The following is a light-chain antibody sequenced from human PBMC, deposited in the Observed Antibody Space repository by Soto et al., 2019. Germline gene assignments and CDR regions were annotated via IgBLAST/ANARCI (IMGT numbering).Light chain of an antibody. CDR3: SSYTSSSTLV. J-gene: IGLJ1*01. V-gene: IGLV2-14*01. CDR1: SSDVGGYNY. Sequence: QSVLPQPPSVSGAPGQWVTISCTGTSSDVGGYNYVSWYQQHPGKAPKLMIYEVSNRPSGVSNRFSGSKSGNTASLTISGLQAEDEADYYCSSYTSSSTLVFGPGTKVNV. CDR2: EVS.